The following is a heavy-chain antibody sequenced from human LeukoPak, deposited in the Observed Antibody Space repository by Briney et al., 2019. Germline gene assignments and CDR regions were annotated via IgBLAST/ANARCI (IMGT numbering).Heavy chain of an antibody. CDR1: GFTFSSYW. CDR3: ARGCSGGSCYESKFDP. Sequence: GGSLRLSCAASGFTFSSYWMSWVRQAPGKGLEWVANIKQDGSEKYYVDSAKGRFTISRDNAKNSLYLQMNSLRAEDTAVYYCARGCSGGSCYESKFDPWGQGTLVTVSS. CDR2: IKQDGSEK. V-gene: IGHV3-7*01. J-gene: IGHJ5*02. D-gene: IGHD2-15*01.